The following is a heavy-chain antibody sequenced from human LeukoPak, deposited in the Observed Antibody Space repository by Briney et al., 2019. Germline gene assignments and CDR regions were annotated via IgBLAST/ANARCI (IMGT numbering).Heavy chain of an antibody. J-gene: IGHJ5*02. CDR2: IYHSGST. CDR1: GGSISSGHW. Sequence: SETLSLTCAVSGGSISSGHWWSWVRQPPGKGLEWIGEIYHSGSTNYNPSLKSRVTIPVDKSKNQFSLKLNSVTAADTAVYYCARVPGHTCGSGSYFVSYWFDPWGQGTLVTVSS. CDR3: ARVPGHTCGSGSYFVSYWFDP. V-gene: IGHV4-4*02. D-gene: IGHD3-10*01.